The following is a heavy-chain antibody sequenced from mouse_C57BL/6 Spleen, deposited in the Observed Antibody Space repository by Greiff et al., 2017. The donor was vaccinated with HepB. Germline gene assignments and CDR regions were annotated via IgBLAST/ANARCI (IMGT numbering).Heavy chain of an antibody. CDR3: ARQAYYDYDEFAY. CDR1: GYSITSDY. D-gene: IGHD2-4*01. CDR2: ISYSGST. J-gene: IGHJ3*01. Sequence: EVKLMESGPGLAKPSQTLSLTCSVTGYSITSDYWNWIRKFPGNKLEYMGYISYSGSTYYNPSLKSRISITRDTSKNQYYLQLNSVTTEDTAMYYCARQAYYDYDEFAYWGQGTLVTVSA. V-gene: IGHV3-8*01.